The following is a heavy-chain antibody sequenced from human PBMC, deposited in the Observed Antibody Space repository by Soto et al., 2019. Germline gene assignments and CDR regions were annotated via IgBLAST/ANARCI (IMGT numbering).Heavy chain of an antibody. CDR3: ITFGYNSRERFDY. D-gene: IGHD6-25*01. V-gene: IGHV3-15*01. J-gene: IGHJ4*02. CDR1: GITINNAW. CDR2: LKNEVDGGTA. Sequence: EVQVVESGGGLVKPGGSLRLSCAVSGITINNAWVSWVRQAPGKGLAWVGRLKNEVDGGTADYGAPVKGRFTISRDDSQSTLYLQMHSLKTEDSAVYYCITFGYNSRERFDYWGQGNMVTVSS.